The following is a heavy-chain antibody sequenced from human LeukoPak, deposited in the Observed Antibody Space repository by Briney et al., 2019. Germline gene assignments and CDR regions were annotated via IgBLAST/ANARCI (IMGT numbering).Heavy chain of an antibody. Sequence: GGSLRLSCAASGFTFRNYVMTWVRQAPGKGLEWVSYLSRSSSAIKYADSVKRRFTISRDNSKNTLYLQMNSLRAEDTAVYYCARENERRFDYWGQGTLVTVSS. CDR3: ARENERRFDY. CDR2: LSRSSSAI. J-gene: IGHJ4*02. D-gene: IGHD1-1*01. V-gene: IGHV3-48*01. CDR1: GFTFRNYV.